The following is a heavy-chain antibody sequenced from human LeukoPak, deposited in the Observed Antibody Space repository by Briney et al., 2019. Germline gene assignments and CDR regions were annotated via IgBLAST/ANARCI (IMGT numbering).Heavy chain of an antibody. D-gene: IGHD3-22*01. CDR1: GYNFTTYW. J-gene: IGHJ3*02. CDR3: ARHDSSGLDTFDI. V-gene: IGHV5-51*01. Sequence: GESLKISCKGSGYNFTTYWIGWVRQMPGKGLEWMGIIYPGDSDTRYSPSFQGQVTISADKSITTAYLQWNSLRASDTAMYYCARHDSSGLDTFDIWGQGTMVTVSS. CDR2: IYPGDSDT.